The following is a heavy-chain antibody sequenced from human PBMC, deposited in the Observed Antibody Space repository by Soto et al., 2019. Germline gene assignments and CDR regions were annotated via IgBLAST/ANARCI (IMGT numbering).Heavy chain of an antibody. V-gene: IGHV1-58*01. CDR3: AAERGYL. CDR1: GFTFTSSA. CDR2: IVVGNGDT. Sequence: QMQLVQSGPEVKKPGTSVKVSCKASGFTFTSSAVQWVRQARGQGLEWMGWIVVGNGDTKYAQKFPHSVTFTRDISTSTAYMEVSSLSSEDTAVYYCAAERGYLWGQGTLVTVSS. D-gene: IGHD3-10*01. J-gene: IGHJ5*02.